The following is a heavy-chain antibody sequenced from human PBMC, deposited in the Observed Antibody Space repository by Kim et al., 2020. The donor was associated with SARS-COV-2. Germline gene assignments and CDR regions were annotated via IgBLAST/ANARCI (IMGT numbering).Heavy chain of an antibody. D-gene: IGHD3-16*01. V-gene: IGHV4-34*01. Sequence: SETLSLTCAVYGGSFSGYYWSWIRQPPGKGLEWIGEINHSGSTNYNPSLKSRVTISVDTSKNQFSLKLSSVTAADTAVYYCARGRGGIKGVTLGLGYYY. CDR2: INHSGST. J-gene: IGHJ6*01. CDR3: ARGRGGIKGVTLGLGYYY. CDR1: GGSFSGYY.